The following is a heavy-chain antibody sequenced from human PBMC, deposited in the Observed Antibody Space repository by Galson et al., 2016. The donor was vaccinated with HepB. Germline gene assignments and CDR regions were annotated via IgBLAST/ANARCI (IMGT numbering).Heavy chain of an antibody. V-gene: IGHV3-21*01. J-gene: IGHJ5*02. CDR3: ARDLFGGYGWFDP. CDR2: ISSCSSYI. CDR1: GFTFSSYS. D-gene: IGHD5-12*01. Sequence: SLRLSCAASGFTFSSYSMNWVRQAPGEGLEWVSFISSCSSYIFYADSVKGRFTISSDNAKNSLYLQMNSLGAEDTAVYYCARDLFGGYGWFDPWGQGTLVTVSS.